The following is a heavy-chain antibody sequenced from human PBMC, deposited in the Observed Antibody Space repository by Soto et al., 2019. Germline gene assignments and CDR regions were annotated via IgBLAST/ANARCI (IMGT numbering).Heavy chain of an antibody. V-gene: IGHV3-23*05. J-gene: IGHJ5*01. CDR3: ALDRDPDGIWPLDS. Sequence: GGSLRLSCAAFGFTLDKYTMGWVRQAPGKGLEWVAESFSSGGTQYADSVKGRFTISRDNSRNMVFLQMNGLRVEDTALYYCALDRDPDGIWPLDSWGQGAPVTVSS. D-gene: IGHD1-20*01. CDR2: SFSSGGT. CDR1: GFTLDKYT.